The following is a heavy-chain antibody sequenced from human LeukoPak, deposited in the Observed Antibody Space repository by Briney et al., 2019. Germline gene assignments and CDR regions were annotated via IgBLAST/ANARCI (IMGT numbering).Heavy chain of an antibody. CDR2: ISSSSSYI. Sequence: GGSLRLSCVASGFTFSTFGMYWVRQAPGKGLEWVSSISSSSSYIYYADSVKGRFTISRDNAKNSLYLQMNSLRAEDTAVYYCAREETYYDFWSGSPVDAFDIWGQGTMVTVSS. D-gene: IGHD3-3*01. J-gene: IGHJ3*02. CDR1: GFTFSTFG. CDR3: AREETYYDFWSGSPVDAFDI. V-gene: IGHV3-21*01.